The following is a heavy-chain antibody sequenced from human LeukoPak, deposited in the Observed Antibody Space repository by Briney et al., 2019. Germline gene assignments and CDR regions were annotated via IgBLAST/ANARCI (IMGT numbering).Heavy chain of an antibody. CDR1: GFTFRTYA. CDR3: AKLSTFGDLSRVRFDP. V-gene: IGHV3-23*01. Sequence: GGALRLSCAVSGFTFRTYAMSWVRQAPGKGLEWVSAISGSGGTTYYADSVKGRFTISRDNSKNTLYLQMNSLRAEDTAVYYCAKLSTFGDLSRVRFDPWGQGTLVTVSS. CDR2: ISGSGGTT. D-gene: IGHD3-10*01. J-gene: IGHJ5*02.